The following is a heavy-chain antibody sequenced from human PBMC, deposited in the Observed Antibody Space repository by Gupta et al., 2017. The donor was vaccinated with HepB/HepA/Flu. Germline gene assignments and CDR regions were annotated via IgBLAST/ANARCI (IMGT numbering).Heavy chain of an antibody. CDR3: AREGLSGGYVYYYMDV. V-gene: IGHV3-7*01. Sequence: EVQLVESGGGLVQPGGSLRLSCAASGFTFSNYWMSWVRQAPGKGLEWVANIKQGGSEKYYVDSVRGRFTISRDNAKNSLYLEMNSLRDEDAAVYYCAREGLSGGYVYYYMDVWGKGTTVTVSS. CDR1: GFTFSNYW. D-gene: IGHD3-10*01. CDR2: IKQGGSEK. J-gene: IGHJ6*03.